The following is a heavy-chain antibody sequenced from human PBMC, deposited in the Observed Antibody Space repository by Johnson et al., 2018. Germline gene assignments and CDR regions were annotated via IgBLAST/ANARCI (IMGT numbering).Heavy chain of an antibody. V-gene: IGHV3-33*01. J-gene: IGHJ3*01. Sequence: QVQLQESGGGVVQPGRSLRLSCAASGFSFSSYVMHWVRQAPGEGLEWVANIWSDGGNINYGDAVKGRFTISGDNSKNTLYLEMNSLRVEVSAVYYCAGERGAGRPALCFDFWGRGTMVTVSS. CDR3: AGERGAGRPALCFDF. CDR1: GFSFSSYV. D-gene: IGHD3-10*01. CDR2: IWSDGGNI.